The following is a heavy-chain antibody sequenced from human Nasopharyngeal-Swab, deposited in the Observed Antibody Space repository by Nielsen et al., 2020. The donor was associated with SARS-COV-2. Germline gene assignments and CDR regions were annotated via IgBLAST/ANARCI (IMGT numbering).Heavy chain of an antibody. CDR2: IYYSGST. J-gene: IGHJ6*03. Sequence: WIRQPPGKGLEWIGYIYYSGSTNYNPSLKSRVTISVDTSKNQFPLKLSSVTAADTAVYYCATAANYDILTGYYSYYYYMDVWGKGTTVTVS. V-gene: IGHV4-59*01. D-gene: IGHD3-9*01. CDR3: ATAANYDILTGYYSYYYYMDV.